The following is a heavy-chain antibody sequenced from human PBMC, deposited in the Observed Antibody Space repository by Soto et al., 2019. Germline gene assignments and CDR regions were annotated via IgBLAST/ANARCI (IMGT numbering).Heavy chain of an antibody. CDR1: EFTFSNYP. V-gene: IGHV3-23*01. Sequence: EVQLLDSGGGLVQPGGSLRLSCAASEFTFSNYPMTWVRQTPGEGLDWVATISNDGSQTYYADSVKGRFTISRDNAKNTLYLRMNSLRVEDTAIYYCAREIPTIGPHFDYWGQGTLVTVSS. CDR2: ISNDGSQT. D-gene: IGHD2-2*01. J-gene: IGHJ4*02. CDR3: AREIPTIGPHFDY.